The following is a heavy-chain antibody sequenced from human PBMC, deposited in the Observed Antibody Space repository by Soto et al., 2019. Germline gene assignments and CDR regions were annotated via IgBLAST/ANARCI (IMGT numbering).Heavy chain of an antibody. CDR1: GGTFSNHA. V-gene: IGHV1-69*13. J-gene: IGHJ4*01. D-gene: IGHD3-22*01. CDR2: IIPLSGTT. CDR3: ARGPDRSGFYLFDY. Sequence: SSVKISCKSSGGTFSNHAVSCVRHAPGQGPEWMGGIIPLSGTTNYAQKFQGRVTITADESMTTAYMEMSSLRYEDTAVYYCARGPDRSGFYLFDYWGQGTLVTVSS.